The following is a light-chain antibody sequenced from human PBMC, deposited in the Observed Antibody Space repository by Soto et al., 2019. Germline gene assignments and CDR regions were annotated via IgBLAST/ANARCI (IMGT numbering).Light chain of an antibody. Sequence: LTQPPSASGSPGQSVTISCTGTSSDVGGYNYVSWYQQHPGKAPKLMIYEVSKQPSGVPDRFSGSKSGNTASLTVSGLQAEDEADYYCSSYAGSNNVFGTGTKVTVL. J-gene: IGLJ1*01. CDR3: SSYAGSNNV. CDR2: EVS. V-gene: IGLV2-8*01. CDR1: SSDVGGYNY.